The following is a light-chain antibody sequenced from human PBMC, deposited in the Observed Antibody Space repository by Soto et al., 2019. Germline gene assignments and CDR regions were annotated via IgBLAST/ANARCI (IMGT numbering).Light chain of an antibody. CDR1: QSISSSY. V-gene: IGKV3-20*01. J-gene: IGKJ2*01. CDR2: GAS. Sequence: EIVLTQCPGTLSLSPGERATLSCRASQSISSSYLAWYQQKPGQAPRLLIYGASSRATGIPDRFSGSGSGTDFTLTISRLEPEDFVVYYCQQYGSSLYTFGQGTKVDIK. CDR3: QQYGSSLYT.